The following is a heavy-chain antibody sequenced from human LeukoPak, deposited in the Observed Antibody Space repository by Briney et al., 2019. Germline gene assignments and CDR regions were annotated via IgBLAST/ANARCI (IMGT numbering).Heavy chain of an antibody. CDR3: AKVHFYDSSSFDY. CDR2: LSGSGGST. V-gene: IGHV3-23*01. CDR1: GFTFSNYA. D-gene: IGHD3-22*01. J-gene: IGHJ4*02. Sequence: GGSLRLSCAASGFTFSNYAMNWVRQAPGKGLEWVSALSGSGGSTFYADSVRGRFIVSRDNSKNTLFLQMNSLRAEDTAVYYCAKVHFYDSSSFDYWGQGTLVTVSS.